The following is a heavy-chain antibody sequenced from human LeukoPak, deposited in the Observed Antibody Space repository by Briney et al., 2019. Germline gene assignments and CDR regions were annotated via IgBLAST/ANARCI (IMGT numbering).Heavy chain of an antibody. CDR2: IYYSGST. Sequence: PSETLSLTCTVSGGSISSSSYYWGWIRQPPGKGLEWIGSIYYSGSTYYNPSLKSRVTISVDTSKNQFSLKLSSVTAADTAVYYCARHDRYGDPRAFDIWGQGTMVTVSS. CDR1: GGSISSSSYY. V-gene: IGHV4-39*01. D-gene: IGHD4-17*01. J-gene: IGHJ3*02. CDR3: ARHDRYGDPRAFDI.